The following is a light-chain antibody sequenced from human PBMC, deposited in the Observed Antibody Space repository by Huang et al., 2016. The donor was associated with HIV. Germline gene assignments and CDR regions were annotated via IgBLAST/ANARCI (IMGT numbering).Light chain of an antibody. Sequence: DILLTQSPSSLSASVGDRVTITCRASQNINTYLNWYQQKPGKAPNLLIHSASTLQTGVPSRCSGSGSGKDFTLNVNSLQPEDSATYYCQQGYSALITFGQGTRL. V-gene: IGKV1-39*01. CDR3: QQGYSALIT. CDR1: QNINTY. CDR2: SAS. J-gene: IGKJ5*01.